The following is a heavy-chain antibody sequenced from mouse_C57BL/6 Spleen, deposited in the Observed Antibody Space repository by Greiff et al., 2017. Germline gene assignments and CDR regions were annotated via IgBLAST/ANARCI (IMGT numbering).Heavy chain of an antibody. V-gene: IGHV5-16*01. CDR3: ARVGGYYVFDY. J-gene: IGHJ2*01. D-gene: IGHD2-3*01. CDR2: INYDGSST. Sequence: EVHLVESEGGLVQPGSSMKLSCTASGFTFSDYYMAWVRQVPEKGLEWVANINYDGSSTYYLDSLKSRFIISRDNAKNILYLQMSSLKSEDTATYYCARVGGYYVFDYWGQGTTLTVSS. CDR1: GFTFSDYY.